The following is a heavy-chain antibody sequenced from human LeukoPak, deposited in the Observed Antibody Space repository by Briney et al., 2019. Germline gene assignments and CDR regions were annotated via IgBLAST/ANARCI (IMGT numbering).Heavy chain of an antibody. CDR2: IYYSGST. J-gene: IGHJ4*02. D-gene: IGHD6-6*01. CDR3: ARGGGFRYSSSSWNYFDY. CDR1: GGSISGYY. Sequence: SETLSLTCTVSGGSISGYYWSWIRQPPGKGLEWIGYIYYSGSTNYNPSLKSRVTISVDTSKNQFSLKLSSVPAADTAVYYCARGGGFRYSSSSWNYFDYWGQGTLVTVSS. V-gene: IGHV4-59*01.